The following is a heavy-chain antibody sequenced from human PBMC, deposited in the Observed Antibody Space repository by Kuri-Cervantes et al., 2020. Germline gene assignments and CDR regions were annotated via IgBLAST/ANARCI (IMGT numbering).Heavy chain of an antibody. D-gene: IGHD6-6*01. J-gene: IGHJ6*02. CDR3: ATTKGSSSDYYYYGMDV. CDR1: GYTFTGYY. V-gene: IGHV1-2*02. Sequence: ASVKVSCKASGYTFTGYYMHWVRQAPGQGLEWMGWINPNSGGTNYAQKFQGRVTMTRDTSISTAYMELRSLRSDDTAVYYCATTKGSSSDYYYYGMDVWGQGTTVTVSS. CDR2: INPNSGGT.